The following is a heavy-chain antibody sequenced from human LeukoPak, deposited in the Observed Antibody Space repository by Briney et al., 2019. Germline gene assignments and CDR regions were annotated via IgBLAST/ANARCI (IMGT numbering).Heavy chain of an antibody. V-gene: IGHV1-69*13. D-gene: IGHD3-10*01. CDR2: IIPIFGTA. Sequence: GASVKVSCKASGGTFSSYAISWVRQAPGQGLEWMGGIIPIFGTANYAQKFQGRVTITAHESTSTAYMELSSLRSEDTAVYYCARDSPITMVRGLYYYYMDVWGKGTTVTVSS. CDR3: ARDSPITMVRGLYYYYMDV. J-gene: IGHJ6*03. CDR1: GGTFSSYA.